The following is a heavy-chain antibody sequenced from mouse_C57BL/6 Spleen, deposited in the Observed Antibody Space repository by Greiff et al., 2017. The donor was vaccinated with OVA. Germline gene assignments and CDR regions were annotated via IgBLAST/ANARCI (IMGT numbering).Heavy chain of an antibody. J-gene: IGHJ3*01. Sequence: QVQLQQSGAELVRPGASVKLSCKASGYTFTDYYINWVKQRPGQGLEWIARIYPGSGNTYYNEKFKGKATLTAEKSSSTAYMQLSSLTSEDSAVYFCGVDDGSYWGQGTLVTVSA. CDR3: GVDDGSY. CDR1: GYTFTDYY. CDR2: IYPGSGNT. D-gene: IGHD2-3*01. V-gene: IGHV1-76*01.